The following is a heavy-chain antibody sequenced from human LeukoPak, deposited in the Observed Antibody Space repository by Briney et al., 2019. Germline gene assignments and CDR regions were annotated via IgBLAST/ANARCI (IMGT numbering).Heavy chain of an antibody. CDR3: ARDRPEENYFDY. Sequence: PSETLSLTCTVSGASISSHYWSWIRQPPGKGLEWIGYIYYSGSTNYNPSLKSRVTISVDTSKNQFSLKLSSVTAADTAVYYCARDRPEENYFDYWGQGTLVTVSS. CDR2: IYYSGST. D-gene: IGHD1-14*01. V-gene: IGHV4-59*11. CDR1: GASISSHY. J-gene: IGHJ4*02.